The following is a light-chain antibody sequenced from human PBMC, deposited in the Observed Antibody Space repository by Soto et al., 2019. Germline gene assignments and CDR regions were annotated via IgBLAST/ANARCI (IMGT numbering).Light chain of an antibody. CDR3: QQYGSSQWT. V-gene: IGKV3-20*01. CDR2: AAS. J-gene: IGKJ1*01. CDR1: QSLPSNY. Sequence: EIVSTQSPCTLSLSPEERETLYCRASQSLPSNYLAWYQQKPGQAPMLIIFAASTRATGIPDRFSGSGSGTDFILTIKRLEPEDFAVYFCQQYGSSQWTFGQGTKVDIK.